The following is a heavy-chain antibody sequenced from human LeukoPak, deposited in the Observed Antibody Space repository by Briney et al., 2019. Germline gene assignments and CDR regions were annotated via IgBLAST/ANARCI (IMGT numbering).Heavy chain of an antibody. J-gene: IGHJ4*02. CDR2: IYTSGST. V-gene: IGHV4-4*07. D-gene: IGHD3-10*01. Sequence: SETLSLTCTVSGNSFGDYYWSWIRQPAGKGLEWIGRIYTSGSTTYNPSLKSRVTMSVDTSKRQFSLNLMSVTAADPAVYYCAGFYGSGSSPYFDYWGQGTLVTVSS. CDR3: AGFYGSGSSPYFDY. CDR1: GNSFGDYY.